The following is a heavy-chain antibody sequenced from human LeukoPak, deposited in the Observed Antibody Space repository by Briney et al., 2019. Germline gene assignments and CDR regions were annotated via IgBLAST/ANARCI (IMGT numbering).Heavy chain of an antibody. D-gene: IGHD1-26*01. CDR2: ISSSSSTI. CDR3: ARDWADSGSYLLGYYYGMDV. V-gene: IGHV3-48*01. J-gene: IGHJ6*02. Sequence: PGGSLRLSCAASGFTFSSYSMNWVRQAPGKGLEWVSYISSSSSTIYYADSVKGRFTISRDNAKNSLYLQMNSLRAEDTAVYYCARDWADSGSYLLGYYYGMDVWGQGTTVTVSS. CDR1: GFTFSSYS.